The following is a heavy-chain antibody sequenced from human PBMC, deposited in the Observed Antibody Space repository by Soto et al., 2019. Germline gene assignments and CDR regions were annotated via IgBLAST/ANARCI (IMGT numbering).Heavy chain of an antibody. D-gene: IGHD1-7*01. CDR2: ISGSGGST. V-gene: IGHV3-23*01. CDR1: GFTFSSYA. J-gene: IGHJ5*02. CDR3: AKDQDNWNYVDWFDP. Sequence: GGSLRLSCAASGFTFSSYAMSWVRQAPGEGLEWVSAISGSGGSTYYADSVKGRFTISRDNSKTTLYLQMNSLRAEDTAVYYCAKDQDNWNYVDWFDPWGQGTLVTVSS.